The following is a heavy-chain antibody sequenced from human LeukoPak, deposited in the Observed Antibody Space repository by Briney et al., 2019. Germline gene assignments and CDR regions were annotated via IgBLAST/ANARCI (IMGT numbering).Heavy chain of an antibody. V-gene: IGHV2-5*01. CDR1: GFSFSSGGVG. CDR2: IYENDEK. D-gene: IGHD2-15*01. Sequence: GPTLVKPTQTLRLTCTFSGFSFSSGGVGVGWIRQPPGKALAWRGVIYENDEKLYSSSLQNRLSITKDTSRNQVVLTMANMDPVDTATYYCAHRHRGVASDIWGQGTMVTVSS. J-gene: IGHJ3*02. CDR3: AHRHRGVASDI.